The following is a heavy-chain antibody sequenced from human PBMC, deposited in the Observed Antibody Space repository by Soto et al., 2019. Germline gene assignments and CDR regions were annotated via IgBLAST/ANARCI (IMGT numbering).Heavy chain of an antibody. V-gene: IGHV3-73*01. CDR2: IRSKANSYAT. J-gene: IGHJ4*02. Sequence: PGGSLRLSCAASGFTFSGSAMHWVRQASGKGLEWVGRIRSKANSYATAYAASVKGRFTISRDDSKNTAYLQMNSLKTEDTAVYYCTTQVLYGDYATYFDYWGQGTLVTVSS. CDR1: GFTFSGSA. CDR3: TTQVLYGDYATYFDY. D-gene: IGHD4-17*01.